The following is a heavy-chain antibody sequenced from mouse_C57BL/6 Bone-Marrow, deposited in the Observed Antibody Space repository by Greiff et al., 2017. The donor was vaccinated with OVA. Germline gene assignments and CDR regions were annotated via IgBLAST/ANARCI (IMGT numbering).Heavy chain of an antibody. CDR1: GFTFSSYA. V-gene: IGHV5-4*01. CDR3: ARDKGYYGNYGYAMDY. D-gene: IGHD2-1*01. Sequence: DVKLVESGGGLVKPGGSLKLSCAASGFTFSSYAMSWVRQTPEKRLEWVATISDGGSYTYYPDNVKGRFTISRDNAKNNLYLQMSHLKSEDTAMYYCARDKGYYGNYGYAMDYWGQGTSVTVSS. J-gene: IGHJ4*01. CDR2: ISDGGSYT.